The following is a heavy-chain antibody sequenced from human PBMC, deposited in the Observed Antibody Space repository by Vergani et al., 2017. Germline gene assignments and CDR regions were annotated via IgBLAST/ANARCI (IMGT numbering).Heavy chain of an antibody. Sequence: EVQLLESGGGLVQPGGSLRLSCAASGFTFSSYAMSWVRQAPGKGLEWVSAISGSGGSTYYADSVKGRFTISRDNSKNTLDLQMNSLRAEDTAVYYCAKAKTPPRMTIFGVVRNYFDYWGQGTLVTVSS. D-gene: IGHD3-3*01. CDR3: AKAKTPPRMTIFGVVRNYFDY. V-gene: IGHV3-23*01. J-gene: IGHJ4*02. CDR2: ISGSGGST. CDR1: GFTFSSYA.